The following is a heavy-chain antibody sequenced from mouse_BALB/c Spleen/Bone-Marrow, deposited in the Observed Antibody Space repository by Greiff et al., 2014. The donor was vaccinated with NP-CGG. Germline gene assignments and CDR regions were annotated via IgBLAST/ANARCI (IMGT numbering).Heavy chain of an antibody. CDR2: INPSNGRT. J-gene: IGHJ4*01. V-gene: IGHV1S81*02. D-gene: IGHD2-1*01. Sequence: QVQLQQPGDELVKPGASVKLSCMASGFTFTSYWIHWVKQRPGQGPEWIGEINPSNGRTNYNEKFKSKATLTEDKSSSTAYMQLSSLTSEDSAVYYCARDGNYRYATDYWGQGTSVTASS. CDR1: GFTFTSYW. CDR3: ARDGNYRYATDY.